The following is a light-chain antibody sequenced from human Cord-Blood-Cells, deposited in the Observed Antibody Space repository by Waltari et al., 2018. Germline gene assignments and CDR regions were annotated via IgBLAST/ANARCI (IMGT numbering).Light chain of an antibody. V-gene: IGKV3-15*01. J-gene: IGKJ2*01. CDR2: GAS. CDR1: QSFSSN. Sequence: EIVMTQSPATLSVSPGARATLSCRASQSFSSNLAWYQQKPGQAPRLLIYGASTRATGIPARFSGSGSGTEFTLTISSLQSEDFAVYYCQQYNNWPRTFGQGTKLEIK. CDR3: QQYNNWPRT.